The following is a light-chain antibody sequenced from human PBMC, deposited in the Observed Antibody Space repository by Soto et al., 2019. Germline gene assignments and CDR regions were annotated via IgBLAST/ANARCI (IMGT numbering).Light chain of an antibody. V-gene: IGKV1-5*03. CDR3: QHCNSYPEA. Sequence: DIQMTQSPSTLSGSVGDRVTITCRASQTISSWLAWYQQKPGKAPKILIYNASTLKSGVPSRFSGSGSGTDFTLTISRLQPDDFATYYCQHCNSYPEAFGTGTKVDIK. CDR1: QTISSW. CDR2: NAS. J-gene: IGKJ1*01.